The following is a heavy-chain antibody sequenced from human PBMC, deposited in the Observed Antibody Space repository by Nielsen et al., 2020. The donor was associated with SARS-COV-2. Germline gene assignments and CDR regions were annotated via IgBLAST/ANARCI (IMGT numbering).Heavy chain of an antibody. CDR2: ISAYNGNT. J-gene: IGHJ6*02. D-gene: IGHD5-24*01. CDR3: ARDLAEYNFGMDV. CDR1: GYTFTSYG. Sequence: ASVKVSCKASGYTFTSYGISWVRQAPGQGLEWMGWISAYNGNTNYAQKFQGRVTMTRDTSTSTVYMELDSLRPEDTAVYYCARDLAEYNFGMDVWGQGTMVTVSS. V-gene: IGHV1-18*01.